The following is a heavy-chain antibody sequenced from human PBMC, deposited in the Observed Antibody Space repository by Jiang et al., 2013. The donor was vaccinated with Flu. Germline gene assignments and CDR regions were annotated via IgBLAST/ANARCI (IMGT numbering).Heavy chain of an antibody. J-gene: IGHJ5*02. CDR2: IIPILGIA. D-gene: IGHD3-9*01. V-gene: IGHV1-69*04. CDR3: ARDILTGYYDTNFGFDP. Sequence: EVKKPGSSVKVSCKASGGTFSSYAISWVRQAPGQGLEWMGRIIPILGIANYAQKFQGRVTITADKSTSTAYMELSSLRSEDTAVYYCARDILTGYYDTNFGFDPWGQGTLVTVSS. CDR1: GGTFSSYA.